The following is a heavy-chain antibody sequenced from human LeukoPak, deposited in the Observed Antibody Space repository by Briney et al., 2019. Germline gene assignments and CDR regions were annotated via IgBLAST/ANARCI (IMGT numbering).Heavy chain of an antibody. V-gene: IGHV4-34*01. CDR3: ARRSDYDIVPGYSTSRFDP. J-gene: IGHJ5*02. D-gene: IGHD3-9*01. CDR2: INHRGST. CDR1: GESFRGYY. Sequence: SETRSPTCALYGESFRGYYWSWIRQPPGKGLEWMEEINHRGSTNNSQTLKSRVSISVDTSTTHISVKLRFVTAAYTAVYYCARRSDYDIVPGYSTSRFDPWGQGTLVTVSS.